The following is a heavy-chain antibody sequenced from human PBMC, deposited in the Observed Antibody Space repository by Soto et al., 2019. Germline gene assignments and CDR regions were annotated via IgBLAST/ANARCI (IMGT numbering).Heavy chain of an antibody. J-gene: IGHJ3*01. CDR1: GYTFTGYS. D-gene: IGHD6-19*01. CDR2: INPNSGGT. Sequence: ASVKVSCKASGYTFTGYSMHWVRQAPGQGLEWMGWINPNSGGTNYAQKFQGRVTMTRATSLSTAYLDLSRLTSDDTAVYYCARGLAVAGPVANDPFNFWGQGTMVTVSS. CDR3: ARGLAVAGPVANDPFNF. V-gene: IGHV1-2*02.